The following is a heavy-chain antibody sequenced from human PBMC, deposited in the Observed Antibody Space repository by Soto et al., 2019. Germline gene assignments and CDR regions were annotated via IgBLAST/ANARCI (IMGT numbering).Heavy chain of an antibody. Sequence: EVQLLESGGGLVQPGGSLRLSCPTSGFTFSRHAMTWVRQAPGRGLQWVSSISNSDDSTYYAASVKGRFTISRDISRSTLYLQMDSLRAEDTAVYYCAKGYGDSDSWGQGTQVTVSS. CDR1: GFTFSRHA. V-gene: IGHV3-23*01. J-gene: IGHJ4*02. CDR3: AKGYGDSDS. D-gene: IGHD4-17*01. CDR2: ISNSDDST.